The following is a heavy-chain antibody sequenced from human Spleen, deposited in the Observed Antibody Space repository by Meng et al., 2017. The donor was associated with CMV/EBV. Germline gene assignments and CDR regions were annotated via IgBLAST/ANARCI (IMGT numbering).Heavy chain of an antibody. J-gene: IGHJ6*02. Sequence: GSLRLSCAVYGGSFSGYYWSWIRQPPGKGLEWIGEINHSGSTNYNPSLKSRVTISVDTCKNQFSLKLSSVTAADTAVYYCARGVAVVPAAIWEYYYYGMDVWGQGTTVTVSS. CDR3: ARGVAVVPAAIWEYYYYGMDV. V-gene: IGHV4-34*01. D-gene: IGHD2-2*02. CDR1: GGSFSGYY. CDR2: INHSGST.